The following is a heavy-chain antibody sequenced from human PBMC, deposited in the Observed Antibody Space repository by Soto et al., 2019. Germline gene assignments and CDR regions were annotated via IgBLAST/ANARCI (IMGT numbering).Heavy chain of an antibody. Sequence: ESGGGLVQPGGSLRLSCAASGFTFSSYAMSWVRQAPGKGLEWVSAISGSGGSTYYADSVKGRFTISRDNSKNTLYLQMNSLRAEDTAVYYCAKVKRITMIVVVINYFDYWGQGTLVTVSS. V-gene: IGHV3-23*01. D-gene: IGHD3-22*01. CDR3: AKVKRITMIVVVINYFDY. CDR1: GFTFSSYA. CDR2: ISGSGGST. J-gene: IGHJ4*02.